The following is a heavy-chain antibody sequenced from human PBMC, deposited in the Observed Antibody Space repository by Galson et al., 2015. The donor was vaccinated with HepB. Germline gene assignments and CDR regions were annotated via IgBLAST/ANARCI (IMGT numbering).Heavy chain of an antibody. Sequence: SLRLSCAASGFTFSSYGMHWVRQAPGKGLEWVAVISYDGSNKYYADSVKGRFTISRDNSKNTLYLQMNSLRAEDTAVYYCAKDGFSVDYVPPRTYMDVWGKGTTVTVSS. V-gene: IGHV3-30*18. CDR2: ISYDGSNK. CDR1: GFTFSSYG. J-gene: IGHJ6*03. CDR3: AKDGFSVDYVPPRTYMDV. D-gene: IGHD4-17*01.